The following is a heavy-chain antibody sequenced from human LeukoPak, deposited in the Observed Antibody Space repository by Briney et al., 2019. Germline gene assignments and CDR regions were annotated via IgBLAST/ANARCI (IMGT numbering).Heavy chain of an antibody. Sequence: GGSLRLSCAASGFTFYDYAMHWVRQALGKGLEWVSGISWNSGSIGYADSVKGRFTISRDNAKNSLYLQMNSLRAEDTALYYCAKDYYDSSGYYFDYWGQGTLVTVSS. CDR3: AKDYYDSSGYYFDY. CDR2: ISWNSGSI. J-gene: IGHJ4*02. CDR1: GFTFYDYA. V-gene: IGHV3-9*01. D-gene: IGHD3-22*01.